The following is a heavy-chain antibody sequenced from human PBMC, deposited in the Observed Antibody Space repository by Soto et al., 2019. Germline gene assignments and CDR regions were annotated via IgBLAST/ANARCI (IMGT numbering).Heavy chain of an antibody. Sequence: QEQLVQSGAEVKKPGASVTVSCKAFGYTFTSYYIHWVRQAPGQGLEWMGAITPNSGRTTNAQKFQGRVNVTRDTSTSTVFMELSSLRSDDTAIFYCTRVLYNFWSGYGMDIWGQGTTVTVSS. J-gene: IGHJ6*02. CDR1: GYTFTSYY. CDR3: TRVLYNFWSGYGMDI. CDR2: ITPNSGRT. D-gene: IGHD3-3*01. V-gene: IGHV1-46*01.